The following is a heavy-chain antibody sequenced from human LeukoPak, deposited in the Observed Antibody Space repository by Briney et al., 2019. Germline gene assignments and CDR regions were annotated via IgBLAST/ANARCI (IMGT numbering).Heavy chain of an antibody. CDR1: GGTFSSYA. CDR2: IIPIFGTA. CDR3: ARAAVVNYYMDV. D-gene: IGHD3-22*01. V-gene: IGHV1-69*06. Sequence: GASVKVSCKASGGTFSSYAISWVRQAPGQGLEWMGGIIPIFGTANYAQKFQGRVTITADKSTSTAYMELSSLRSEDTAVYYCARAAVVNYYMDVWGKGTTVTASS. J-gene: IGHJ6*03.